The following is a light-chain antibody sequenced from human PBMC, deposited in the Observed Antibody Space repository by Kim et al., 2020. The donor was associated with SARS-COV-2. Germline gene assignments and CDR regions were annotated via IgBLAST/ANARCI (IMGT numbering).Light chain of an antibody. J-gene: IGKJ1*01. CDR2: AAS. V-gene: IGKV1-27*01. CDR1: RGIHNY. Sequence: ASGGDRVPLSCRASRGIHNYLAWYQQKPGKVPKLLIYAASTLHSGVPSRFSGSGSGTDFTLIISSLQPEDVATYYCQKYNTAPWTFGQGTKVDIK. CDR3: QKYNTAPWT.